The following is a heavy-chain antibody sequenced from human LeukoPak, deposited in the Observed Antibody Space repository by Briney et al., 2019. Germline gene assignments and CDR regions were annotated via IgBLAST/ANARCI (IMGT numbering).Heavy chain of an antibody. Sequence: ASVKVSCKASGGTFSSYAISWVRQAPGQGLEWMGGIIPIFGTANYAQKFQGRVTITADKSTSTAYMELSSLRSGDTAVYYCARVWAGYCSSTSCYREGWFDPWGQGTLVTVSS. CDR2: IIPIFGTA. CDR1: GGTFSSYA. D-gene: IGHD2-2*01. CDR3: ARVWAGYCSSTSCYREGWFDP. J-gene: IGHJ5*02. V-gene: IGHV1-69*06.